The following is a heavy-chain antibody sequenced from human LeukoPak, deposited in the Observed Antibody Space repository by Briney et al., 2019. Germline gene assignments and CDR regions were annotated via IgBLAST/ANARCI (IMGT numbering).Heavy chain of an antibody. J-gene: IGHJ5*01. CDR2: IKEDGSEK. CDR3: ARGRRGTQYQVFDS. D-gene: IGHD2/OR15-2a*01. Sequence: GGSLRLSCAASGFTVSSNYMSWVRQAPGKGLEWVANIKEDGSEKYYLESVKGRFTISRDNAKNSLYLQMNSLRDEDTALYYCARGRRGTQYQVFDSWGQGTLVTVSS. CDR1: GFTVSSNY. V-gene: IGHV3-7*04.